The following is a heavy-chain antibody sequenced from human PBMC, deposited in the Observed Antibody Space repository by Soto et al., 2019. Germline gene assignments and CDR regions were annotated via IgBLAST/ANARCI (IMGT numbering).Heavy chain of an antibody. J-gene: IGHJ4*02. Sequence: GASVKVSCKASGYTFTSYGISWVRQAPGQGLEWMGWISAYNGNTNYAQKLQGRVTMTTDTSTSTAYMELRSLRSDDTAVYYCARDLGHITIFGVVTTPSDYWGQGTLVTVSS. CDR2: ISAYNGNT. D-gene: IGHD3-3*01. CDR1: GYTFTSYG. V-gene: IGHV1-18*01. CDR3: ARDLGHITIFGVVTTPSDY.